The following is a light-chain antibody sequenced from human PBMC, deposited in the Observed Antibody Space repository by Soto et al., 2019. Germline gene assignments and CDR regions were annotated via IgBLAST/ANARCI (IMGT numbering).Light chain of an antibody. V-gene: IGLV2-14*01. CDR2: EVS. CDR3: SSFTSRSTSV. J-gene: IGLJ1*01. Sequence: QSALTQPASVSGSPGQSITISCTGTSSDIGAYKYASWYQQHPGKAPKLLIHEVSNRPSGVSDRFSGSKSGNTASLTISGLQAEDEADYYCSSFTSRSTSVFGTGTKVTVL. CDR1: SSDIGAYKY.